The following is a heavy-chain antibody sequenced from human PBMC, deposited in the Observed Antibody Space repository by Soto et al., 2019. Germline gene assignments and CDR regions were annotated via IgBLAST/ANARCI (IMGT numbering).Heavy chain of an antibody. CDR3: AKDSEQLSSYYYYGMDV. J-gene: IGHJ6*02. V-gene: IGHV3-30*18. CDR2: ISYDGSNK. Sequence: QVQLVESGGGVVQPGRSLRLSCAASGFTFSSYGMHWVRQAPGKGLEWVAVISYDGSNKYYVDSVKGRFTISRDNSKNTLYLQMNSLRAEDTAVYYCAKDSEQLSSYYYYGMDVWGQGTTVTVSS. D-gene: IGHD6-13*01. CDR1: GFTFSSYG.